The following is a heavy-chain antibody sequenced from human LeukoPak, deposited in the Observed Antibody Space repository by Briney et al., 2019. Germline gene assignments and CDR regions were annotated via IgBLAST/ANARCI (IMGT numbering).Heavy chain of an antibody. CDR1: GFTLSSHW. CDR2: ISYDGSNK. J-gene: IGHJ3*02. V-gene: IGHV3-30-3*01. D-gene: IGHD6-13*01. CDR3: ARTGSSWYRGAFDI. Sequence: GGSLRLSCAASGFTLSSHWMSWVRQAPGKGLEWVAVISYDGSNKYYADSVKGRFTISRDNSKNTLYLQMNSLRAEDTAVYYCARTGSSWYRGAFDIWGQGTMVTVSS.